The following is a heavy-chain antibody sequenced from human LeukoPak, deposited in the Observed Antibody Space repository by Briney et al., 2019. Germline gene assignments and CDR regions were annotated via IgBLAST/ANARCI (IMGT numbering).Heavy chain of an antibody. CDR1: GFTFSSYW. Sequence: GGSLRLSCAASGFTFSSYWMIWVRQAPGKGLEWVANIKPDGSEKYYVDSVKGRFTISRDNAKYSLYLQMNSLSAEDTAVYYCARARFYFDYWGQGTLVNVSS. CDR3: ARARFYFDY. V-gene: IGHV3-7*01. J-gene: IGHJ4*02. CDR2: IKPDGSEK.